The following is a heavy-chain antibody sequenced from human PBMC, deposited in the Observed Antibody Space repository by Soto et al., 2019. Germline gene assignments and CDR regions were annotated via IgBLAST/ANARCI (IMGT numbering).Heavy chain of an antibody. J-gene: IGHJ4*02. Sequence: QVQLQESGPGLVKPSQTLSLTCTVSGGSISSGGYYWSWIRQHPGKGLEWIGYIYYSGSTYYNPSLEGRVTISVDTSKDQCSLKLSSVTAADTAVYYCARSVGVAAAGPFDYWGQGTLVTVSS. CDR3: ARSVGVAAAGPFDY. CDR1: GGSISSGGYY. D-gene: IGHD6-13*01. V-gene: IGHV4-31*03. CDR2: IYYSGST.